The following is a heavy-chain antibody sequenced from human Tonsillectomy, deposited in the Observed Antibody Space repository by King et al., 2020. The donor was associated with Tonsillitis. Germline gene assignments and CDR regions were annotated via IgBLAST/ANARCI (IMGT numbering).Heavy chain of an antibody. CDR3: AKYRKYYYGSGRENYFDY. CDR2: ISGSGGIT. J-gene: IGHJ4*02. CDR1: GFTFSSYA. Sequence: VQLVESGGGLVQPGGSLRLSCAASGFTFSSYAMSWVRQAPGKGLEWVSAISGSGGITYYEDSVKGRFTISRDNSKNTLDLQMNSLRAEDTAVYYCAKYRKYYYGSGRENYFDYWGQGTLVTVSS. V-gene: IGHV3-23*04. D-gene: IGHD3-10*01.